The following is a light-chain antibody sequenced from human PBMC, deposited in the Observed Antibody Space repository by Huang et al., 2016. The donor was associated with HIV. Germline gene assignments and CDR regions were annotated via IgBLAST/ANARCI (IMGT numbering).Light chain of an antibody. CDR2: GAS. V-gene: IGKV3-15*01. CDR3: QQYNPWPPWT. J-gene: IGKJ1*01. Sequence: EIVMTQSPATLSVSPGERATLSCRASQSVDINLAWYQQKVCQPPRLLFYGASTRATGIPTRFSGSGSGTEFNLTISSLQSEDFAVYYCQQYNPWPPWTFGQGTRVEIK. CDR1: QSVDIN.